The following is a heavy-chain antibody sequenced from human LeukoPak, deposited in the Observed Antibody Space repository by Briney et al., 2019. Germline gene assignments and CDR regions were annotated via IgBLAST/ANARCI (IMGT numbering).Heavy chain of an antibody. V-gene: IGHV4-34*01. CDR2: IYQSGTT. CDR1: GGSFSGYF. CDR3: ATGVTRVRGVVIKGYYFDY. D-gene: IGHD3-10*01. Sequence: SETLSLTCAVYGGSFSGYFWGWLRQPPGKGLEWIGSIYQSGTTYYSPSLKSRVTISVDTSRDQFSLKLDSVTAADTAVYYCATGVTRVRGVVIKGYYFDYWGQGILVTVSS. J-gene: IGHJ4*02.